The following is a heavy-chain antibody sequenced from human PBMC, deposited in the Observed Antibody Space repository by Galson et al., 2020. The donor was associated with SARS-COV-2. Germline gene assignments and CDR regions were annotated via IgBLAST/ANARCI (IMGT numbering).Heavy chain of an antibody. CDR1: GGTFSSYA. V-gene: IGHV1-69*06. J-gene: IGHJ6*03. CDR3: ARDLGYCSSTSCHTYYYYYYMDV. D-gene: IGHD2-2*03. Sequence: SVTVSCKASGGTFSSYAISWVRQAPGQGLEWMGGIIPIFGTAHYAHKFQGRVTITADKSTSTAYMELSSLRSEDTAVYYCARDLGYCSSTSCHTYYYYYYMDVWGKGTTVTVSS. CDR2: IIPIFGTA.